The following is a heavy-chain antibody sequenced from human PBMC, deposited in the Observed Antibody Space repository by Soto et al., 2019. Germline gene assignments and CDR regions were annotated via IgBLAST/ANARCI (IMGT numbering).Heavy chain of an antibody. D-gene: IGHD3-22*01. V-gene: IGHV3-21*01. CDR1: GFTFSSYS. CDR2: ISSSSSYI. Sequence: EVQLVESGGGLVKPGGSLRLSCAASGFTFSSYSMNWVRQAPGKGLEWVSSISSSSSYIYYADLVKGRFTISRDNAKNSLYLQMNSLRSEDTAVYYCAREGYSSGHDYWGQGTLVTVSS. J-gene: IGHJ4*02. CDR3: AREGYSSGHDY.